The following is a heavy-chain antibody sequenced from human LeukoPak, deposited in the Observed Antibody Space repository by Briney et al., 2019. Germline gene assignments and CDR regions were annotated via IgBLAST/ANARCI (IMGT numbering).Heavy chain of an antibody. J-gene: IGHJ4*02. CDR2: VSFDGSIN. D-gene: IGHD3-22*01. Sequence: GESLRLSCAASGFVFNVYAMHWVRQAPGKGLEWVAVVSFDGSINYYADFVRGRFTISRDNSKNTLYLQMNSLRVDDTAVYFCARDPEESDDYDSSGYYFDYWGQGTLVTVSS. CDR3: ARDPEESDDYDSSGYYFDY. CDR1: GFVFNVYA. V-gene: IGHV3-30-3*01.